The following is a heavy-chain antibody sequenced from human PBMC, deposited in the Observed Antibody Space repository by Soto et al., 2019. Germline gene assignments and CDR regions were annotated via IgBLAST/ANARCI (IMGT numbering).Heavy chain of an antibody. CDR1: GYSFTSYW. Sequence: PGESLKISCKGSGYSFTSYWIGWVRQMPGKGLEWMGIIYPGDSDTRYSPSFQGQVTISADKSISTAYLQWSSLKASDTAMYYCARRPTGPRLYGSGSYYNWPFDYWGQGTLVTVSS. CDR2: IYPGDSDT. D-gene: IGHD3-10*01. J-gene: IGHJ4*02. V-gene: IGHV5-51*01. CDR3: ARRPTGPRLYGSGSYYNWPFDY.